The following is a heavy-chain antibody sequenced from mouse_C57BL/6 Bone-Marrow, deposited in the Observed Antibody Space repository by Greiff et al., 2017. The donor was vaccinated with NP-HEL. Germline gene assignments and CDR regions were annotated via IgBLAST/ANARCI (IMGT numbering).Heavy chain of an antibody. Sequence: EVQVVESGGGLVQPGESLKLSCESTEYEFPSHDMSWVRKTPEKRLELVAAINSDGGSTYYPDTMERRFIITRDNTKKTLYLQMSSLRSEDTALYYCARQCLPGGAMDYWGQGTSVTVSS. J-gene: IGHJ4*01. CDR2: INSDGGST. CDR1: EYEFPSHD. CDR3: ARQCLPGGAMDY. V-gene: IGHV5-2*01.